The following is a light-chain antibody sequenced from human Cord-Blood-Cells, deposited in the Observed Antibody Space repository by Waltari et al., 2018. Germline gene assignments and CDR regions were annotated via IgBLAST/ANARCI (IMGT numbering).Light chain of an antibody. CDR3: QQSYSTPYS. CDR1: QIIRSY. J-gene: IGKJ2*03. CDR2: AAC. V-gene: IGKV1-39*01. Sequence: DIQMTQSPSSLSASVGDRVTITCLASQIIRSYLNWYQQKPEKAPKLLIYAACSLQSGVPSRFSGSGSGTDFTLTISSLQAEDFATDYCQQSYSTPYSCGQGTKLEIK.